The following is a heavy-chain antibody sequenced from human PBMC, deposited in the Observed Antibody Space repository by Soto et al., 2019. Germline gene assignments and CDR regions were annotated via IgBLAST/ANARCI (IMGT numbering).Heavy chain of an antibody. CDR1: GYTFTGYY. CDR2: INPNSGGT. CDR3: ARARGSYESSGYYYSPIYYFDY. V-gene: IGHV1-2*02. J-gene: IGHJ4*02. D-gene: IGHD3-22*01. Sequence: ASVKVSCKASGYTFTGYYMHWVRQAPGQGLEWMGWINPNSGGTNYAQKFQGRVTMTRDTSISTAYMELSRLRSDDTAVYYCARARGSYESSGYYYSPIYYFDYWRQRPLVTVSS.